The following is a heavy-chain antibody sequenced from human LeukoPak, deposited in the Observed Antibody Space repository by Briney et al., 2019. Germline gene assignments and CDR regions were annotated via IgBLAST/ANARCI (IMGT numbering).Heavy chain of an antibody. V-gene: IGHV4-59*01. J-gene: IGHJ6*03. CDR1: GGSISSYY. CDR3: AREAYMDV. CDR2: IYYSGST. Sequence: PSETLSLTCTVSGGSISSYYWSWIRQPPGKGLEWIGYIYYSGSTNYNPSLKSRVTISVDTSKNQFSLKLSSVTAADTAVYYCAREAYMDVWGKGTTVTVSS.